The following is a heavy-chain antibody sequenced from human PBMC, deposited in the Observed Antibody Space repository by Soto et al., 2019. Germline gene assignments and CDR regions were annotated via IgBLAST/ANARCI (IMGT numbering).Heavy chain of an antibody. CDR3: ARDLDSSGFSPDWFDH. J-gene: IGHJ5*02. CDR2: IYTGGSI. V-gene: IGHV4-4*07. D-gene: IGHD3-22*01. CDR1: GFSLSNYY. Sequence: XETLDLTFTVSGFSLSNYYWSWIRQPTGKGLEWIGRIYTGGSINYNPSLKSRVTMSVDTSKQQFSLKLTSVTAADTAVYYCARDLDSSGFSPDWFDHWGQGTLVTVSS.